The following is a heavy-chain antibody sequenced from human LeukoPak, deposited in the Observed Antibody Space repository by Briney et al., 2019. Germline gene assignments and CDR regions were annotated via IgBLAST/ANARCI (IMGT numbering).Heavy chain of an antibody. CDR1: GFTFSSYA. D-gene: IGHD5-24*01. CDR3: ARVLRWLQFGPDAFDI. Sequence: PGGSLRLSCAASGFTFSSYAMSWVRQAPGKGLEWVSAISGSGGSTYYADSVKGRFTISRDNSKNTLDLQMNSLRAEDTAVYYCARVLRWLQFGPDAFDIWGQGTMVTVSS. J-gene: IGHJ3*02. CDR2: ISGSGGST. V-gene: IGHV3-23*01.